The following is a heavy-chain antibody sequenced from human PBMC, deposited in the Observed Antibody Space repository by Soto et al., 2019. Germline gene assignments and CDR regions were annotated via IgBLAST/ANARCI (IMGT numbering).Heavy chain of an antibody. J-gene: IGHJ4*02. Sequence: EVQLLESGGGLVQPGGSLRLSCAASGFTFSSYAMSWVRQAPGKGLEWVSAISGSGGSTYYADSVKGRFTISRDNSNNTLYLQMNSLRAEDTAVYYCAKDKGGVLRFLEGFDYLGQGHLVTVSS. CDR3: AKDKGGVLRFLEGFDY. CDR2: ISGSGGST. CDR1: GFTFSSYA. D-gene: IGHD3-3*01. V-gene: IGHV3-23*01.